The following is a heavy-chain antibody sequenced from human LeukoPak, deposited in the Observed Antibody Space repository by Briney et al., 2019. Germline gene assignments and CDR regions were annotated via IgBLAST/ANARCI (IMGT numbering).Heavy chain of an antibody. D-gene: IGHD1-26*01. CDR2: INHSGST. CDR3: ARWELLPAFDI. Sequence: PSETLSLTCPVYGGSFSGYYWSWIRQPPGKGLEWIGEINHSGSTNYNPSLKSRVTISVDTSKNQFSLKLSSVTAADTAVYYCARWELLPAFDIWGQGTMVTVSS. CDR1: GGSFSGYY. V-gene: IGHV4-34*01. J-gene: IGHJ3*02.